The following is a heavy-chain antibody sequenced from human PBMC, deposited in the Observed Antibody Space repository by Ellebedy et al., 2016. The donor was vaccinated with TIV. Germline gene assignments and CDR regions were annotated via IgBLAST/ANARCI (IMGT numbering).Heavy chain of an antibody. CDR1: GFTFSSYD. Sequence: GESLKISCAASGFTFSSYDMHWVRQATGKGLEWVSAIGTAGDTYYPGSVKGRFTISRENAKSSLYLQMNSLRAGDTAVYYCARGGYYGSGSPFIWGQGTMVTVSS. J-gene: IGHJ3*02. D-gene: IGHD3-10*01. CDR3: ARGGYYGSGSPFI. CDR2: IGTAGDT. V-gene: IGHV3-13*01.